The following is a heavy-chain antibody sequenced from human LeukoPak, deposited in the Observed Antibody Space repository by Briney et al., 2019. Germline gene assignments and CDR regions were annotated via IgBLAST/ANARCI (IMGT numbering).Heavy chain of an antibody. D-gene: IGHD1-26*01. V-gene: IGHV3-15*01. CDR2: IKSKTDGGTT. J-gene: IGHJ4*02. Sequence: GGSLRLSCAASGFTFSNAWMSWVRQAPGKGLEWVCRIKSKTDGGTTDYAAPVKGRFTISRDDSKNTLYLQMNSLKTEDTALYYCTTDEWELHFDYWGQGTLVTVSS. CDR1: GFTFSNAW. CDR3: TTDEWELHFDY.